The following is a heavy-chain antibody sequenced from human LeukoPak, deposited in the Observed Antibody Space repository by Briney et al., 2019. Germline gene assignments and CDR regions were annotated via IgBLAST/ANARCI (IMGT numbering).Heavy chain of an antibody. CDR2: IYYSGST. V-gene: IGHV4-59*01. CDR3: ARAPYCGGDCLNYYYGMDV. Sequence: PSETLSLTCTVSGGSISSYYRSWIRQPPGKGLEWIGYIYYSGSTNNNPSLKSRVTISVDTSKNQFSLKLSSVTAADTAVYYCARAPYCGGDCLNYYYGMDVWGQGTTVTVSS. J-gene: IGHJ6*02. CDR1: GGSISSYY. D-gene: IGHD2-21*02.